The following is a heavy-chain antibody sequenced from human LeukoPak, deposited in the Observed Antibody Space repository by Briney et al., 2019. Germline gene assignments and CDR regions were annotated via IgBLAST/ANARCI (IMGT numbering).Heavy chain of an antibody. CDR2: ISSSSSTI. V-gene: IGHV3-48*01. CDR3: AKARSSWTRDYYYYGMDV. CDR1: GFTXSSYS. D-gene: IGHD6-13*01. J-gene: IGHJ6*02. Sequence: LRLSXXXSGFTXSSYSMNWVRQAPGKGLEWVSYISSSSSTIYYADSVKGRFTISRDNSKNTLYLQMNSLRAEDTAVYYCAKARSSWTRDYYYYGMDVWGQGTTVTVSS.